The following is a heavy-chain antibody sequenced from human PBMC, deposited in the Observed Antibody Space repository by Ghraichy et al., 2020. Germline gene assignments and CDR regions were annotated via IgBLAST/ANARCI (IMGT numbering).Heavy chain of an antibody. CDR1: GFTFSSHA. CDR2: IRGSGGST. J-gene: IGHJ4*02. V-gene: IGHV3-23*01. CDR3: AKDLGRGATTLQY. Sequence: GGSLRLSCAASGFTFSSHAMIWVRQAPGKGLEWVSAIRGSGGSTYYVDSVKGRFTISRDNSKNTLYLQMNSLRAEDTAVYYCAKDLGRGATTLQYLGQRTRVTVSS. D-gene: IGHD1-26*01.